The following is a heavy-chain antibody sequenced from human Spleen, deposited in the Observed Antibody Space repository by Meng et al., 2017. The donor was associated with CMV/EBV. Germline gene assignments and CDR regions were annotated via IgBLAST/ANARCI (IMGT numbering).Heavy chain of an antibody. Sequence: GESLKISCAASGFTFSSYAMSWVRQAPGKGLEWVSAISGSGGSTYYADSVKGRFTISRDNSKNTLYLQMRSLRVEDTAVYYCARTYCGAECFYFIYWGQGALVTVSS. D-gene: IGHD2-21*01. CDR1: GFTFSSYA. V-gene: IGHV3-23*01. CDR2: ISGSGGST. CDR3: ARTYCGAECFYFIY. J-gene: IGHJ4*02.